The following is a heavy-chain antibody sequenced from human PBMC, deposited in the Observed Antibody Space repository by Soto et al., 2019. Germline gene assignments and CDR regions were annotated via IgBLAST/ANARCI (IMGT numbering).Heavy chain of an antibody. CDR2: IYYRGST. CDR3: ARHSDTATVTVHY. D-gene: IGHD5-18*01. CDR1: CGSISRERYY. V-gene: IGHV4-39*01. Sequence: SETLPLTCTVSCGSISRERYYWGWIRQPPGKGLEWIGSIYYRGSTYYNPSLKSRVTISVDTSKNQFSMKLSSVTAADTAVYYCARHSDTATVTVHYWGQGTLVTIS. J-gene: IGHJ4*02.